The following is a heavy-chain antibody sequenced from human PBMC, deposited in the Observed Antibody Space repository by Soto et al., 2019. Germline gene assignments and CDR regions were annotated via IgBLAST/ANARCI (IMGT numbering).Heavy chain of an antibody. D-gene: IGHD6-13*01. CDR2: IIPIFGTP. CDR3: SGIAAPLYYYGMDV. CDR1: GGTFSSYA. Sequence: QVQLVQSGAEVKKPGSSVKVSCKASGGTFSSYAISWVRQAPGQGLEWMGGIIPIFGTPNYAQKFQGSVTIAADESTSTAYMELSSLRSEDTAVYYCSGIAAPLYYYGMDVWGQGTTVTVSS. J-gene: IGHJ6*02. V-gene: IGHV1-69*12.